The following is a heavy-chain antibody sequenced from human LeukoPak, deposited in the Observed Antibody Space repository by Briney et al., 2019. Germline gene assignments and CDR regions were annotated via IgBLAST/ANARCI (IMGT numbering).Heavy chain of an antibody. CDR3: ARGVFSSGYYYYFDY. CDR2: IYDSGTT. D-gene: IGHD3-22*01. Sequence: PSETLSLTCTVSGGSISTYYWSWIRQPPGKGLEWIGYIYDSGTTNYNPSLKSRVNISVDTSKNQFPLKLRSVTAADTAVYYCARGVFSSGYYYYFDYWGQGTLVTVSS. J-gene: IGHJ4*01. V-gene: IGHV4-59*01. CDR1: GGSISTYY.